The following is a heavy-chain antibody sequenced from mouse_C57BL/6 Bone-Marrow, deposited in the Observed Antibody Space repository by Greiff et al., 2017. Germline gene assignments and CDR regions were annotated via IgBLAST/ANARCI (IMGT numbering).Heavy chain of an antibody. CDR3: ARYALYGNYDY. V-gene: IGHV1-63*01. D-gene: IGHD2-1*01. CDR1: GYTFTNYW. CDR2: IYPGGGYT. J-gene: IGHJ2*01. Sequence: QVQLQQSGAELVRPGTSVKMSCKASGYTFTNYWIGWAKQRPGHGLEWIGDIYPGGGYTNYNEKFKGKATLTADKSSSTAYIQFSSLTSEDSAIYYSARYALYGNYDYWGQGTTLTVSS.